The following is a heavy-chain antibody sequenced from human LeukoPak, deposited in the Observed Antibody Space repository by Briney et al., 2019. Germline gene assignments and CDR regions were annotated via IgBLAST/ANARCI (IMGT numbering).Heavy chain of an antibody. V-gene: IGHV1-18*01. Sequence: ASVKVSCKASGYTFTNYDINWVRQAPGRGLEWMGWISAYNGNTELAQKFQGRVTLATDASTSTAYVELRSLTSDDTAVYFCARGGSRSRRGDDAFDIWGQGTMVTVSS. J-gene: IGHJ3*02. D-gene: IGHD3-10*01. CDR2: ISAYNGNT. CDR3: ARGGSRSRRGDDAFDI. CDR1: GYTFTNYD.